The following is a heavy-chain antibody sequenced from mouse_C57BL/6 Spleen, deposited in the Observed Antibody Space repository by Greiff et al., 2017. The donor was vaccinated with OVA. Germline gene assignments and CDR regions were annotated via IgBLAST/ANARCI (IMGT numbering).Heavy chain of an antibody. D-gene: IGHD2-4*01. CDR1: GYTFTSYW. Sequence: QVQLQQPGAELVRPGSSVKLSCKASGYTFTSYWMHWVKQRPIQGLEWIGNIDPSDSETHYNQKFKDKATLTVDKSSSTAYMQLSSLTSEDSAVYYCARAGYYDYDEGAMDYWGQGTSVTVSS. V-gene: IGHV1-52*01. J-gene: IGHJ4*01. CDR3: ARAGYYDYDEGAMDY. CDR2: IDPSDSET.